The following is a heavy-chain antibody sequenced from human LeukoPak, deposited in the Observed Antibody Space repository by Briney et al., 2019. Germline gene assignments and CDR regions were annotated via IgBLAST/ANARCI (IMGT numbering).Heavy chain of an antibody. CDR3: ARDLSGIWDS. V-gene: IGHV3-74*01. CDR1: GFTFSSNW. J-gene: IGHJ4*02. D-gene: IGHD6-19*01. CDR2: INEDGSTI. Sequence: PGGSLRLSCATSGFTFSSNWMHWVRQAPGKGPVWVSRINEDGSTINYADSVKGRFTISRDNTKNTLHLQMNSLRAEDTAVYYCARDLSGIWDSWGQGTLVTVSS.